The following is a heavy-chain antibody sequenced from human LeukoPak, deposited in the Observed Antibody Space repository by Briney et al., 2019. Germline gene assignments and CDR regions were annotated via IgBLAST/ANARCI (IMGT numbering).Heavy chain of an antibody. J-gene: IGHJ3*02. CDR3: ARGWMVRGVIGRDAFDI. CDR1: GYTFTSYA. D-gene: IGHD3-10*01. Sequence: GASVKVSCKASGYTFTSYAMHWVRQAPGQRLEWMGWINAGNGNTKYSQKFQGRVTITRDTSASTAYMELSSLRSEDTAVYYCARGWMVRGVIGRDAFDIWGQGTMVTVSS. CDR2: INAGNGNT. V-gene: IGHV1-3*01.